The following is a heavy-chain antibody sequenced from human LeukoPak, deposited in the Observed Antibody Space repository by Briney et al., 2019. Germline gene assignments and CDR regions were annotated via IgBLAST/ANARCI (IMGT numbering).Heavy chain of an antibody. V-gene: IGHV3-23*01. CDR1: GFTVSSNS. J-gene: IGHJ4*02. Sequence: GGSLRLSCTVSGFTVSSNSWSWVRQAPGKGLEWVSAISGSGGSTYYADSVKGRFTISRDNSQNTLYLQVNSLRAEDTAVYYCAKDRGSWAGLPNRGFDYWGQGTLVTVSS. D-gene: IGHD3/OR15-3a*01. CDR3: AKDRGSWAGLPNRGFDY. CDR2: ISGSGGST.